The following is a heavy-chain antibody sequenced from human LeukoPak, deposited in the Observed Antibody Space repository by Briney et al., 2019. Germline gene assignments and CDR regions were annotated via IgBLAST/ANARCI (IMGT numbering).Heavy chain of an antibody. CDR1: GLTFSNAW. CDR2: IKSKTDGGTT. D-gene: IGHD3-16*02. CDR3: TTGVMITFGGVIVKTFDY. J-gene: IGHJ4*02. V-gene: IGHV3-15*01. Sequence: GGSLRLSCAASGLTFSNAWMSWVRQAPGKGLEWVGRIKSKTDGGTTDYAAPVKGRFTFSRDDSKNTLCLQMNSLKTEDTAVYYCTTGVMITFGGVIVKTFDYWGQGTLVTVSS.